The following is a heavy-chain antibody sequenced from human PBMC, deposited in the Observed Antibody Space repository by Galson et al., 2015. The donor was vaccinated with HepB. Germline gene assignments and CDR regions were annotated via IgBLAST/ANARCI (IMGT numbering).Heavy chain of an antibody. Sequence: SLRLSCAASGFTFSSYVMNWVRQAPGKGLEWVSYITSSSGTISYADSVKGRFTISRDNAKNSLYLQMNSLRDEDTSVYYCARMDFYASGSFHHWGRGTLVTVSS. CDR2: ITSSSGTI. J-gene: IGHJ4*02. V-gene: IGHV3-48*02. D-gene: IGHD3-10*01. CDR1: GFTFSSYV. CDR3: ARMDFYASGSFHH.